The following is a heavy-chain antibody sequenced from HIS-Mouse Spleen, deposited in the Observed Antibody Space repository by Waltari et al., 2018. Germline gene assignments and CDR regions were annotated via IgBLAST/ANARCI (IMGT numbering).Heavy chain of an antibody. CDR3: AYGDYFDY. CDR2: IYYSGST. Sequence: QLQLQESGPGLVKPSETLSLTCTVAGGSISSSSYYWVWIRQPQGKGLEWIGSIYYSGSTSYSPSLNSRVTISVDTSKNQFSLKLSSVTAADTAVYYCAYGDYFDYWGQGTLVTVSS. CDR1: GGSISSSSYY. J-gene: IGHJ4*02. D-gene: IGHD4-17*01. V-gene: IGHV4-39*01.